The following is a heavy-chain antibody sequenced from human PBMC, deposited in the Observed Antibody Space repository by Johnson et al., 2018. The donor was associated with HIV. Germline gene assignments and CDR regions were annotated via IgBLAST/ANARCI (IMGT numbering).Heavy chain of an antibody. CDR3: ARLEELLRAFDI. J-gene: IGHJ3*02. V-gene: IGHV3-30*04. D-gene: IGHD1-26*01. Sequence: MQLVESGGGVVQPGRSLRLSCAASGFTFSTYAMHWVRQAPGKGLEWVAAISYDGSNKYYADSVKGRFTISRDNSKNTLYLQMNSLRAEDTAVYYCARLEELLRAFDIWGQGTMVTVSS. CDR2: ISYDGSNK. CDR1: GFTFSTYA.